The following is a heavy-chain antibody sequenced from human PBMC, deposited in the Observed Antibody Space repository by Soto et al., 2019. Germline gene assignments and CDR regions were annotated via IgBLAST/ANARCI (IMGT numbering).Heavy chain of an antibody. Sequence: SETLSLTCTVSGGSISSGDYYWSWIRQPPGKGLEWIGYVYHTGRTSYNPSLKSRVSISMDTSKNQFSLNLDSVTAADTAVYFCARDFAYFDSWGQGTLVTVSS. V-gene: IGHV4-61*08. CDR1: GGSISSGDYY. D-gene: IGHD3-3*01. J-gene: IGHJ4*02. CDR2: VYHTGRT. CDR3: ARDFAYFDS.